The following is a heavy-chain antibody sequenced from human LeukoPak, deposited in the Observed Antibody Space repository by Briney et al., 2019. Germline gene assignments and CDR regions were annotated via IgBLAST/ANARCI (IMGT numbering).Heavy chain of an antibody. J-gene: IGHJ4*02. CDR1: GFTFDDYA. Sequence: GRSLRLSCAASGFTFDDYAMHWVRQAPGKGLEWVSGISWNSGSIGYADSVKGRFTISRDNAKNSLYLQMNSLRAEDTALYYCAKDSPGYYYGSGSYDCWGQGTLVTVSS. D-gene: IGHD3-10*01. CDR2: ISWNSGSI. V-gene: IGHV3-9*01. CDR3: AKDSPGYYYGSGSYDC.